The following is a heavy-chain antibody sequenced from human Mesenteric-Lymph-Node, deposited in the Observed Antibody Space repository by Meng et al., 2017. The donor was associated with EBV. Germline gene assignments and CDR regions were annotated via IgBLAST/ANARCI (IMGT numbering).Heavy chain of an antibody. J-gene: IGHJ4*02. V-gene: IGHV4-4*02. Sequence: QVQLQESGPGLVKPSGTLSLTCAVSSGSISNSNWWSWVRQPPGKGLQWIGEIFHSGGTNYNPSLKSRVTISVDKSKNQFSLKVNSLTAADTAVYYCARITFGGAIGDWGQGTLVPSPQ. CDR2: IFHSGGT. CDR3: ARITFGGAIGD. CDR1: SGSISNSNW. D-gene: IGHD3-16*02.